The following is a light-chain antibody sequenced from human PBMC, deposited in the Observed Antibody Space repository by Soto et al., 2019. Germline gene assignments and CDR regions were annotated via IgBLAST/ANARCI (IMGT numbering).Light chain of an antibody. J-gene: IGLJ3*02. CDR3: SAYTARSTLV. V-gene: IGLV2-14*01. CDR2: EVS. CDR1: SSDVGGYNY. Sequence: QSALTQPASVSGSPGQSITISCTGTSSDVGGYNYVSWYQQHPGKAPKLMIYEVSNRPSGVSNRFSGSKSGNTASLTISGLQAEDEADYYCSAYTARSTLVFGGGTKL.